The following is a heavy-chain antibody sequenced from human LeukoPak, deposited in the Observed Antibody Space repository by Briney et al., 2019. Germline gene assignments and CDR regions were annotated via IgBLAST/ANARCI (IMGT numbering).Heavy chain of an antibody. V-gene: IGHV4-59*12. CDR1: GGSFSGYY. J-gene: IGHJ3*02. CDR3: ARFVGSSWLAFDI. D-gene: IGHD6-13*01. Sequence: SETLSLTCTVYGGSFSGYYWSWIRQPPGKGLEWIGYIHFSGSTKYNPSLKSRVTISVDTSKNQFSLKLSSVTAADTAVYYCARFVGSSWLAFDIWGQGTMVTVSS. CDR2: IHFSGST.